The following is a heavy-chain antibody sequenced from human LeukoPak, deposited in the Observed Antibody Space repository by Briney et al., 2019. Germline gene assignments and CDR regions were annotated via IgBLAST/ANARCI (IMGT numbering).Heavy chain of an antibody. CDR2: IIEKGNA. V-gene: IGHV4-34*12. CDR3: ARESALKYYDSSGYYGDI. J-gene: IGHJ3*02. D-gene: IGHD3-22*01. CDR1: GGSFSSYS. Sequence: SETLSLTCALYGGSFSSYSWSWTWIRQTPEKGLEWIGEIIEKGNANYNPSLKSRVTIDLDTSKNQFSLKLSSVTAADTAVYYCARESALKYYDSSGYYGDIWGQGTMVTVSS.